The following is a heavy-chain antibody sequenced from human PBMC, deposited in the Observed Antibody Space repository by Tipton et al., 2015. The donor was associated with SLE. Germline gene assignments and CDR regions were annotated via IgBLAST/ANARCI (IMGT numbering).Heavy chain of an antibody. V-gene: IGHV5-10-1*01. CDR3: ARRPHYRDDYFDY. CDR2: IDPSDSYT. J-gene: IGHJ4*02. D-gene: IGHD4-17*01. CDR1: GYSFTSYW. Sequence: QLVQSGPEVKKPGESLRISCKGSGYSFTSYWISWVRQMPGKGLEWMGRIDPSDSYTNYSPSFQGHVTISADKSISTAYLQWTSLKASDTAMYYCARRPHYRDDYFDYWGQGTLVTVSS.